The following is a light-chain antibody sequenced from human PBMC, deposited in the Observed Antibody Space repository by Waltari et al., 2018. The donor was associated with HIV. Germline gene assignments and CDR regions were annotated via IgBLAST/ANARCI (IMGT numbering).Light chain of an antibody. Sequence: LTQPPSVSAAQGATARITCGRVNIGRKSVHWYQQKPGQDPLVVMYDDKDRPPGIPDRFFGTNFGRTATLTISRVEAGDEADYYCQVWDTSLNEIVFGGGTKLTVL. CDR1: NIGRKS. V-gene: IGLV3-21*01. CDR2: DDK. CDR3: QVWDTSLNEIV. J-gene: IGLJ2*01.